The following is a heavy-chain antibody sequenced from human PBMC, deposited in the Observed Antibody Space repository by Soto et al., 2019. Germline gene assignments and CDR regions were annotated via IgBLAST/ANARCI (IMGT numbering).Heavy chain of an antibody. Sequence: KTSETLSLTCTVSGGSMSSYYWSWIRQPPGKGLEWIGYISYSGSTNYNPSLKSRVTISVDTSKNQFSLKLNSVTAADTAVYYCARHWRYCSGGSCHVWFDPWGQGTLVTVSS. V-gene: IGHV4-59*08. CDR3: ARHWRYCSGGSCHVWFDP. D-gene: IGHD2-15*01. CDR1: GGSMSSYY. J-gene: IGHJ5*02. CDR2: ISYSGST.